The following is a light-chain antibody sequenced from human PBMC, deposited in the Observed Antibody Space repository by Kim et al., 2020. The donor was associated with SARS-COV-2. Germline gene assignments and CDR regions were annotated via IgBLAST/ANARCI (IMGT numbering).Light chain of an antibody. J-gene: IGLJ1*01. CDR2: SND. Sequence: QSVLTQPPSASGTPGQRVTISCSGSSSNIGSNTVNWYQHLPGTAPKLLIYSNDQRPSGVPDRFSGSKSGTSASLAIAGLQSEDETDYYCAAWDDGLNGFVFGTGTKVTVL. V-gene: IGLV1-44*01. CDR1: SSNIGSNT. CDR3: AAWDDGLNGFV.